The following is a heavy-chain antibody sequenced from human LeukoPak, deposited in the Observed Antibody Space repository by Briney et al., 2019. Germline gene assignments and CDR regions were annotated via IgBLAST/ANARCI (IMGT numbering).Heavy chain of an antibody. CDR3: ATTRSGYYPTVGY. V-gene: IGHV4-34*01. CDR1: GGSFSSYY. J-gene: IGHJ4*02. CDR2: INHSGST. D-gene: IGHD3-22*01. Sequence: SETLSLTCAVYGGSFSSYYWSWIRQPPGKGLEWIGEINHSGSTNYNPSLKSRVTISVDTSKNQFSLKLSSVTAADTAVYYCATTRSGYYPTVGYWGQGTLVTVSS.